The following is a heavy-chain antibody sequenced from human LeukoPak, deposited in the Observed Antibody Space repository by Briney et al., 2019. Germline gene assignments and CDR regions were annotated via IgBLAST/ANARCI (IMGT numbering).Heavy chain of an antibody. CDR3: AKTMGAIDHDF. D-gene: IGHD1-26*01. Sequence: GGSLRLSCAASGFTFSSYGMHWVRQAPGKGLEWVAVIWYDGSNKYYADSVKGRFTISRDSSKNTLYLQMNNLRVEDTALYYRAKTMGAIDHDFWGQGTLVTVSS. CDR1: GFTFSSYG. V-gene: IGHV3-33*06. J-gene: IGHJ4*02. CDR2: IWYDGSNK.